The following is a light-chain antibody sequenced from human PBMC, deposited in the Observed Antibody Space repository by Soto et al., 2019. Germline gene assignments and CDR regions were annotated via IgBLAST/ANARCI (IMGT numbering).Light chain of an antibody. Sequence: DIQMPQSPSSLSASVGDRVTFTCRASQGITNYLACFQQRQGEAPKSLLYAASTFHSGVPSKFSGCGSATDVTLTTSSLQPADFATYSCQQYNSHPPLTFGGGTKVEIK. CDR1: QGITNY. V-gene: IGKV1-16*02. CDR2: AAS. CDR3: QQYNSHPPLT. J-gene: IGKJ4*01.